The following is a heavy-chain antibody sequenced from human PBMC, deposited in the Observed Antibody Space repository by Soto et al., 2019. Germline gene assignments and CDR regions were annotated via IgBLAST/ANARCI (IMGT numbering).Heavy chain of an antibody. CDR3: ARLRFLEWLPTYYFDY. CDR2: IYYSGST. CDR1: GGSISSGDYY. Sequence: QVQLQESGPGLVKPSQTLSLTCTASGGSISSGDYYWSWIRQPPGKGLEWIGYIYYSGSTYYNPSLKSRVTISVDTSKNQFSLKLSSVTAADTAVYYCARLRFLEWLPTYYFDYWGQGTLVTVSS. V-gene: IGHV4-30-4*01. D-gene: IGHD3-3*01. J-gene: IGHJ4*02.